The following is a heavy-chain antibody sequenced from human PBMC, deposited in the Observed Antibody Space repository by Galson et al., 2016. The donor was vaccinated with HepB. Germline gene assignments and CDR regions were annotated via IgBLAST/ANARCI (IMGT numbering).Heavy chain of an antibody. CDR1: GKRLSEFS. J-gene: IGHJ4*02. CDR3: ATISGAASVYDHLNN. D-gene: IGHD5/OR15-5a*01. Sequence: SVKVSCKVSGKRLSEFSMHWVRQAPGKGLEWMGGFVPDNGQTLYARRFQGRLTMTEDTSTDTAYMELNSLRSEDTAVYYCATISGAASVYDHLNNWGQGTLVAISS. CDR2: FVPDNGQT. V-gene: IGHV1-24*01.